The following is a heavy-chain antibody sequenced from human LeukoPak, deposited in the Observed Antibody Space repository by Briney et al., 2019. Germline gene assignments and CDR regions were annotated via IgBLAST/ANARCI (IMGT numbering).Heavy chain of an antibody. J-gene: IGHJ3*02. Sequence: ASVKVSCKVSGYTLTELSMHWVRQAPGKGLEWMGGFDPEDGETIYAQKFQGRVTMTEDTSTDTAYMELSSLRSEDTAVYYCATKAYGDYNPDAFDIWGQGTMVTVSS. CDR3: ATKAYGDYNPDAFDI. CDR2: FDPEDGET. CDR1: GYTLTELS. V-gene: IGHV1-24*01. D-gene: IGHD4-17*01.